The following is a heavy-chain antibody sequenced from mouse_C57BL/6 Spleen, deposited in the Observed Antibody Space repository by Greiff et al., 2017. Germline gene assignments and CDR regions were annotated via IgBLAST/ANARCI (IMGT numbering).Heavy chain of an antibody. Sequence: EVKVVESGEGLVKPGGSLKLSCAASGFTFSSYAMSWVRQTPEKRLEWVAYISSGGDYTYYAETVKGRFTISGDKARNTLYLQMSSLKSEDTAMYYCTREGYSNWFAYWGQGTLVTVSA. CDR2: ISSGGDYT. V-gene: IGHV5-9-1*02. CDR3: TREGYSNWFAY. CDR1: GFTFSSYA. J-gene: IGHJ3*01. D-gene: IGHD2-5*01.